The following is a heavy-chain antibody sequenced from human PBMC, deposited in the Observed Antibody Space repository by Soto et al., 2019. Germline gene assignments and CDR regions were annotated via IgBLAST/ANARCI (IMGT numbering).Heavy chain of an antibody. CDR1: GFTFSSYG. D-gene: IGHD3-3*01. CDR3: ARDTDRYDFWSGSYYYGMDV. J-gene: IGHJ6*02. V-gene: IGHV3-30*03. Sequence: LRLSCAASGFTFSSYGMHWVRQAPGKGLEWVAVISYDGSNKYYADSVKGRFTISRDNSKNTLYLQMNSLRAEDTAVYYCARDTDRYDFWSGSYYYGMDVWGQGTTVTVSS. CDR2: ISYDGSNK.